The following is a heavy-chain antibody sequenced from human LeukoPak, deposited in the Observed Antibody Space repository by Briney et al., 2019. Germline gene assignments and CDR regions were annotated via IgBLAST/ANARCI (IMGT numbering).Heavy chain of an antibody. CDR3: ARAKDSSGYYWDY. CDR2: ISSSSSHI. J-gene: IGHJ4*02. CDR1: GFSFNSYS. V-gene: IGHV3-21*01. Sequence: GGSLRLSCAASGFSFNSYSMNWVRQAPGKGLEWVSSISSSSSHIYYADSVKGRFTISRDNAKNSLYLQMNSLRAEDTAVYYCARAKDSSGYYWDYWGQGTLVTVSS. D-gene: IGHD3-22*01.